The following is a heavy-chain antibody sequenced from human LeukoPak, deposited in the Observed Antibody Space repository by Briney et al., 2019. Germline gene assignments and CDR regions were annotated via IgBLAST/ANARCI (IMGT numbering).Heavy chain of an antibody. D-gene: IGHD2-15*01. Sequence: KPSENLSLPCTVYGGSFSGYYWSWIPPPPGKGLGWIGEINYSGSTNYNPSLKSQVTISVDTSKNQFSLKPSSVTAADTAVYYCARHYTYCSSGSCYPQEFDYWGQGTLVTVSS. CDR2: INYSGST. J-gene: IGHJ4*02. V-gene: IGHV4-34*01. CDR3: ARHYTYCSSGSCYPQEFDY. CDR1: GGSFSGYY.